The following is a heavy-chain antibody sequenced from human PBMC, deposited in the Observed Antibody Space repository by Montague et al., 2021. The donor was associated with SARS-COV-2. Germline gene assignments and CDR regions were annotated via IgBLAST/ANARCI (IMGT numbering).Heavy chain of an antibody. V-gene: IGHV4-39*07. CDR3: ARGRGGSGSSCYSAWDPHDYYGMDG. J-gene: IGHJ6*02. D-gene: IGHD2-15*01. CDR1: GGSISSSSYY. Sequence: SETLSLTCTVSGGSISSSSYYWGWIRQPPGKGLEWIGSIYYSGSTYYNPSLKSRATISVDTSKNQFSLKLSSVTAADTAVYYCARGRGGSGSSCYSAWDPHDYYGMDGWGQGTTVTVSS. CDR2: IYYSGST.